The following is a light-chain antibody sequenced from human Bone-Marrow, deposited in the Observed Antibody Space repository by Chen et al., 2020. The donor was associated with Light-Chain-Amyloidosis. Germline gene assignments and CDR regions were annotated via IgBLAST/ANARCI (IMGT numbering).Light chain of an antibody. Sequence: YELTQPPSVSVSPGQTARITCAGDDLPTKYAYWYQQKPGQAPVLVIHRDTERPSGISDRFSGSSTGTTANLTSSGVQAENEADYRCQSADSSGTYEGIFGGGTKQSVL. CDR3: QSADSSGTYEGI. J-gene: IGLJ2*01. CDR2: RDT. V-gene: IGLV3-25*03. CDR1: DLPTKY.